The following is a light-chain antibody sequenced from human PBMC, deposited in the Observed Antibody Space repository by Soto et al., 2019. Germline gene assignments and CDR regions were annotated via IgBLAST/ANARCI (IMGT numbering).Light chain of an antibody. Sequence: SYELTQPPSVSVAPGNTARITCGGNNIGSKSVHWYQQKPGQATVLVIYYDSDRPSGIPERFSGSNSGNTATLTISRVEDGDEADYYCQVWDSSSDHVVFGGGTQLTVL. V-gene: IGLV3-21*04. CDR2: YDS. CDR1: NIGSKS. J-gene: IGLJ2*01. CDR3: QVWDSSSDHVV.